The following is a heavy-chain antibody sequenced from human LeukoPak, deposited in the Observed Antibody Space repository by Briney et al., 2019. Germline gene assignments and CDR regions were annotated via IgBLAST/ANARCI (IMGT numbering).Heavy chain of an antibody. Sequence: PGRSLRLSCAASGFTFSSYGMHWVRQAPGKGLEWVAVISYDGSNKYYADSVKGRFTISRDNSKNTLYLQMNSLRGEDTAVYYCARALYASGWYPDYFDYWGQGTLVTVSS. J-gene: IGHJ4*02. D-gene: IGHD6-19*01. CDR2: ISYDGSNK. CDR1: GFTFSSYG. V-gene: IGHV3-30*03. CDR3: ARALYASGWYPDYFDY.